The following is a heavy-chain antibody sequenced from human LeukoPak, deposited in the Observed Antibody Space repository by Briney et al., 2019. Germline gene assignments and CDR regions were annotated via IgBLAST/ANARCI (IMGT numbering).Heavy chain of an antibody. J-gene: IGHJ5*02. Sequence: SETLSLTCTVSGGSISSYYWSWIRQPPGKGLECIGYIYYSGSTNYNPSLKSRVTISVDTSKNQFSLKLSSVTAADTAVYYCARYGDTRFDPWGQGTLVTVSP. D-gene: IGHD4-17*01. CDR3: ARYGDTRFDP. V-gene: IGHV4-59*01. CDR2: IYYSGST. CDR1: GGSISSYY.